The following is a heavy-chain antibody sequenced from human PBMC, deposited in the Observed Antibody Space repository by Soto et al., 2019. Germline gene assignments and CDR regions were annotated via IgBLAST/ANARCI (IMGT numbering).Heavy chain of an antibody. CDR3: VRGGKYRQQETYFFDY. V-gene: IGHV4-39*01. CDR1: GGSTTNSNYY. D-gene: IGHD6-6*01. CDR2: IDDYGNT. Sequence: QLQLQESGPGLVKPSETLSLRCSVSGGSTTNSNYYGGWIRQPPGRGLEWLGGIDDYGNTYYNPSVRSRVTVFIDTSKSQFSVELTSVTAADTAVYYCVRGGKYRQQETYFFDYWGQGALVTVSS. J-gene: IGHJ4*02.